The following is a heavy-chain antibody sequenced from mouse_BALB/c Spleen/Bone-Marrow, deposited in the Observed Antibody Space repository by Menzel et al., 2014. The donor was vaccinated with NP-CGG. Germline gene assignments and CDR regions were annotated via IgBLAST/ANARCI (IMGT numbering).Heavy chain of an antibody. D-gene: IGHD2-14*01. CDR2: IDPANGNT. Sequence: VQLQQSGAELVKPGASVKLSCTASCFNIKDTYLHWVKQRPEQGLEWIGRIDPANGNTKYDPKFQGKATITADTSSNTAYLQLSSLASEDTAVYYCASYRYAWYFDVWGAGTTVTVSS. V-gene: IGHV14-3*02. CDR3: ASYRYAWYFDV. CDR1: CFNIKDTY. J-gene: IGHJ1*01.